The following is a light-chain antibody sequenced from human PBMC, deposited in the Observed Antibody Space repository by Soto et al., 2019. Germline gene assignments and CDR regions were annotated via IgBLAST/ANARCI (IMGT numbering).Light chain of an antibody. V-gene: IGKV1-5*01. CDR2: DAS. Sequence: DIHMTHSPSALSASVLDRATITCLSSQSISSWLTWYQQKPGKAPKLLVYDASTLQSGVASRFSGSGSGTEFTLIISGLQPDDSATYYCQQYTNTNNPWMFGQGTKVDIK. CDR1: QSISSW. J-gene: IGKJ1*01. CDR3: QQYTNTNNPWM.